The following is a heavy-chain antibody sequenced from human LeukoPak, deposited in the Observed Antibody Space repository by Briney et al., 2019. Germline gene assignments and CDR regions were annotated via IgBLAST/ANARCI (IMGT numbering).Heavy chain of an antibody. J-gene: IGHJ4*02. Sequence: GGSLRLSCAASGFTFSSYAMHWVRQAPGKGLEWVAVISYDGSNKHYADSVKGRFTISRDNSKNTLYLQMNRPRAEDTAMYYCARESNYYFDYWGQGTLVTVSS. CDR2: ISYDGSNK. V-gene: IGHV3-30-3*01. CDR1: GFTFSSYA. CDR3: ARESNYYFDY.